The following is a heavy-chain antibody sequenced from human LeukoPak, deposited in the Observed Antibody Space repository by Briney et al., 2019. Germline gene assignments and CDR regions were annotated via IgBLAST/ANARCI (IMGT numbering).Heavy chain of an antibody. CDR2: INSDESSA. V-gene: IGHV3-74*01. D-gene: IGHD2-21*02. CDR3: AREGTARDAFDI. CDR1: GFTFSSYW. J-gene: IGHJ3*02. Sequence: PGGSLRLSCAAPGFTFSSYWMHWVRQAPGKGLVWVSRINSDESSASYADSVKGRFTISRDNAKNTLYLQINSLKAEDTAVYYCAREGTARDAFDIWGQGTMVTVSS.